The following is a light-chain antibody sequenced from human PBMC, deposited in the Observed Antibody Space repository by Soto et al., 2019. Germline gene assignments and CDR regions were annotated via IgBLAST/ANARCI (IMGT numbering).Light chain of an antibody. V-gene: IGKV3D-15*01. Sequence: TVMAQSPDTLSVSPGERAFLSCTASRSVRNKLAWYQQKSGQAPRLLIYGASTRASGIPTRFSGSGSGTEFTLTISSLQSEDFAVYFCQSYNDWPLTFGGGTKVDIK. J-gene: IGKJ4*01. CDR3: QSYNDWPLT. CDR2: GAS. CDR1: RSVRNK.